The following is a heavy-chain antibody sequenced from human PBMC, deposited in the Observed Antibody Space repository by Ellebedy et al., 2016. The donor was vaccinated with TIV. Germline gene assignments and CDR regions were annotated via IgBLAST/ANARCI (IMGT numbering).Heavy chain of an antibody. V-gene: IGHV4-59*01. CDR3: ARVLAHGDHGGTYYFDY. CDR1: GGSISSYY. Sequence: MPSETLSLTCTVSGGSISSYYWSWIRQPPGKGLEWIGYIYYSGSTNYNPSLKSRVTISVDTSKNQFSLKLSSVTAADTAVYYCARVLAHGDHGGTYYFDYWGQGTLVTVSS. CDR2: IYYSGST. J-gene: IGHJ4*02. D-gene: IGHD4-17*01.